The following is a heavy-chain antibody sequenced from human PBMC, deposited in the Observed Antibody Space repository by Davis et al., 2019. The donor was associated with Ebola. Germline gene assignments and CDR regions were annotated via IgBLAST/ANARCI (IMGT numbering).Heavy chain of an antibody. CDR1: GYTFTSYG. CDR2: ISAYNGNT. V-gene: IGHV1-18*01. D-gene: IGHD6-6*01. CDR3: ARAYSSSSRDPEDYFDH. Sequence: ASVKVSCKASGYTFTSYGISWVRQAPGQGLEWMGWISAYNGNTNYAQKLQGRVTMTTDTSTSTAYMELSSLRSEDTAVYYCARAYSSSSRDPEDYFDHWGQGTLVTVSS. J-gene: IGHJ4*02.